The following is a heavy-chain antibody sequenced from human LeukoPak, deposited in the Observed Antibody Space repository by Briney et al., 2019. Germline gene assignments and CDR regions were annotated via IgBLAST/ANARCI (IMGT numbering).Heavy chain of an antibody. CDR1: GYTFTSYY. J-gene: IGHJ4*02. Sequence: ASVKVSCKASGYTFTSYYMHWVRQAHGQGLEWMGIINPSGGSTSYAQKFQGRVTMTRDTSTSTVYMELSSLRSEDTAVYYCARDPRGQGIAVAVPDYWGQGTLVTVSS. CDR2: INPSGGST. CDR3: ARDPRGQGIAVAVPDY. D-gene: IGHD6-19*01. V-gene: IGHV1-46*01.